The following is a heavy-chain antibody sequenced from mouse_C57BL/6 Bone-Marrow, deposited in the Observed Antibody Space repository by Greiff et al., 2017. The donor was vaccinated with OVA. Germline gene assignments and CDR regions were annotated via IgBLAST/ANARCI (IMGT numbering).Heavy chain of an antibody. J-gene: IGHJ1*03. D-gene: IGHD1-1*01. CDR1: GYTFTSYW. V-gene: IGHV1-7*01. CDR3: ANYGSSIYWYFDV. Sequence: QVQLKQSGAELAKPGASVKLSCKASGYTFTSYWMHWVKQRPGQGLEWIGYNNPSSGYTKYNQKFKDKATLTADKSSSTAYMQLSSLTYEDSAVYYCANYGSSIYWYFDVWGTGTTVTVSS. CDR2: NNPSSGYT.